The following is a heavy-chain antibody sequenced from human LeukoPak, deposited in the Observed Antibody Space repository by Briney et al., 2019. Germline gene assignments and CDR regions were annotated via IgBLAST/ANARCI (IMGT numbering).Heavy chain of an antibody. CDR2: IYYRGST. D-gene: IGHD4-17*01. CDR3: ARGGDYGDLRYFDY. Sequence: NPSETLSLTCTVSGGSINNYYWSWIRQPPGKGLEWIGYIYYRGSTNYNPSLKSRVTFSVDTSKNQFSLKLNSVTAADTAVYYCARGGDYGDLRYFDYWGQGTLLTVSS. CDR1: GGSINNYY. V-gene: IGHV4-59*01. J-gene: IGHJ4*02.